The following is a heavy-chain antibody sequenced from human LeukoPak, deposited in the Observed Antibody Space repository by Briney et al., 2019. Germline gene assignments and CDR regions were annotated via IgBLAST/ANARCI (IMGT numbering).Heavy chain of an antibody. D-gene: IGHD5-24*01. Sequence: GGSLRLSCAASGFTFSSYAMSWVRQAPGKGLEWVSAISGSGGSTYYADSVKGRFTISRDNSKNTLYLQMNSLRAEDTAVYYCAKDGGRDGYNHGFDYWGQGTLVTVSS. V-gene: IGHV3-23*01. CDR3: AKDGGRDGYNHGFDY. CDR2: ISGSGGST. J-gene: IGHJ4*02. CDR1: GFTFSSYA.